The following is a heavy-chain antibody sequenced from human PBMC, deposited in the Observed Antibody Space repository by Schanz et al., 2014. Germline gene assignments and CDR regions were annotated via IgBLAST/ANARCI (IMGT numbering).Heavy chain of an antibody. V-gene: IGHV3-23*01. CDR3: ARGTGTFDS. CDR1: GFTFRRFG. D-gene: IGHD3-9*01. Sequence: EVQMLESGGGLVQPGGSLRLSCVASGFTFRRFGVSWVRQAPGKGLEWVSVIAGDGGGPNYADSVKGRFTISRDNSDITMYLQMNNLRAEDTAVYYCARGTGTFDSWGQGTLVTVSS. CDR2: IAGDGGGP. J-gene: IGHJ4*02.